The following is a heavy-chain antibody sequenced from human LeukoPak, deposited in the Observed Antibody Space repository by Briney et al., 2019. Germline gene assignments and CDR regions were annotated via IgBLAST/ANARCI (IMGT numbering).Heavy chain of an antibody. CDR2: ISGDGTAR. V-gene: IGHV3-74*01. CDR3: ARGYCSGGSCYGSNNWFDP. Sequence: PGGSLRLSCAASGFTSSSYWMHWVRQVPGKGLVWVSRISGDGTARNYADSVKGRFTISRDDAKNTVDLQMNSLRAEDTAVYYCARGYCSGGSCYGSNNWFDPWGQGTLVTVSS. CDR1: GFTSSSYW. D-gene: IGHD2-15*01. J-gene: IGHJ5*02.